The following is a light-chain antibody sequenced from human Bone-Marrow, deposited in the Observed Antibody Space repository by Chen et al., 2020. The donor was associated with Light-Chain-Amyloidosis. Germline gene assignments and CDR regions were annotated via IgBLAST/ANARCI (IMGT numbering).Light chain of an antibody. CDR1: QSLLHSIGYNT. CDR3: MEALQMPHT. CDR2: LSS. J-gene: IGKJ2*01. Sequence: DIVLTQSPLSFPVTPGEPASISCRSSQSLLHSIGYNTLDWYLQKPGQSPQLLIYLSSTRASGVPDSVIGSSSGTDFTLKIIRVEAEEVEVYYCMEALQMPHTVGQGTNLEIK. V-gene: IGKV2-28*01.